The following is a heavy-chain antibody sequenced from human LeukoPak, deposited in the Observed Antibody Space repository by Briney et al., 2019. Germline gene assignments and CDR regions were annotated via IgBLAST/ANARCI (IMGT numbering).Heavy chain of an antibody. CDR3: ARVGDYGPGFDF. CDR2: ISYDGSNK. V-gene: IGHV3-30*04. Sequence: QPGGSLRLSCAASGFTFSSYAMHWVRQAPGKGLEWVAVISYDGSNKYYADSVKGRFTISRDNSKNTLYLQMNSLRAEDTAVYYCARVGDYGPGFDFWGQGTLVTVSS. D-gene: IGHD3-10*01. CDR1: GFTFSSYA. J-gene: IGHJ4*02.